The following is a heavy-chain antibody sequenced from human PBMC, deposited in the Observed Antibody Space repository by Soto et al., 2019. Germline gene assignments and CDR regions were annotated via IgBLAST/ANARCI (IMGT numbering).Heavy chain of an antibody. J-gene: IGHJ1*01. CDR1: GFTFSSYG. CDR3: ANGDFWSRPGY. CDR2: ISYDGSNK. D-gene: IGHD3-3*01. V-gene: IGHV3-30*18. Sequence: PGGYLRLSCAASGFTFSSYGMHWVRQAPGKGLEWVAVISYDGSNKYYADSAKGRFTISRDNSKNTLYLQMNSLRAEDTAVYYCANGDFWSRPGYWGQGTLGTVSS.